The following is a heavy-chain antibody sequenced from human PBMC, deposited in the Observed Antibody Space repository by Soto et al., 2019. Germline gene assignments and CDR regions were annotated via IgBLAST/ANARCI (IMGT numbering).Heavy chain of an antibody. CDR1: GYTFTGYY. V-gene: IGHV1-2*04. CDR2: INPNSGGT. D-gene: IGHD4-17*01. J-gene: IGHJ4*02. Sequence: ASVKVSCKASGYTFTGYYMHWVRQAPGQGLEWMGWINPNSGGTNYAQKFQGWVTMTRDTPISTAYMELSRLRSDDTAVYYCARATTVTTFDYWGQGTLVTVSS. CDR3: ARATTVTTFDY.